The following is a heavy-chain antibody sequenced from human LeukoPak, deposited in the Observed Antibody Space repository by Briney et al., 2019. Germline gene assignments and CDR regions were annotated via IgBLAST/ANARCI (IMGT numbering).Heavy chain of an antibody. CDR1: GFTFSSYA. D-gene: IGHD3-22*01. CDR3: TRSGYRHPYHFDS. Sequence: GGSLRLSCVSSGFTFSSYAMSWVRQAPGKGLEWVSAISGSGGSTYYADSVKGRFTISRDNSKNTLSLQMNSLRAEDTAIYYCTRSGYRHPYHFDSWGQGTLVTVSS. V-gene: IGHV3-23*01. CDR2: ISGSGGST. J-gene: IGHJ4*02.